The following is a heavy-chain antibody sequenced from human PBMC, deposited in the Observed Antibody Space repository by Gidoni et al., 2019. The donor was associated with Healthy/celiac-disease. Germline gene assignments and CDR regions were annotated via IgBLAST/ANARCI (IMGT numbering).Heavy chain of an antibody. J-gene: IGHJ3*02. D-gene: IGHD2-2*01. Sequence: VQLVQSGSEVKKPGSSVKVSCKASGGTFSSYAISWGRQAPGQGLEWMGGIIHICGTANYAQKFQGRVTITADESTSTAYMELSRLRAEDTAVYDCASGYQLPSNRAFDIWGQGTMVTVAS. CDR1: GGTFSSYA. V-gene: IGHV1-69*01. CDR2: IIHICGTA. CDR3: ASGYQLPSNRAFDI.